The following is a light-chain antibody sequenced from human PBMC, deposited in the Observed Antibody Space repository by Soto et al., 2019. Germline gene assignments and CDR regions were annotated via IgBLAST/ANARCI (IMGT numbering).Light chain of an antibody. CDR1: QSVSKNF. Sequence: EIVLTQSPGTLSWSPGERATLSCRASQSVSKNFIAWYKHKPGQAPRLLIDDASNRSTGIPDRFSGSVSGTDFTLTISSLEPEDSAVYYCHQCATPPLTFGQGTKVEIK. J-gene: IGKJ1*01. CDR3: HQCATPPLT. CDR2: DAS. V-gene: IGKV3-20*01.